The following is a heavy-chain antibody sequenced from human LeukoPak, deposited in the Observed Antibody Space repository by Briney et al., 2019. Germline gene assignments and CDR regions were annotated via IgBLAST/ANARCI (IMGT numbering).Heavy chain of an antibody. CDR3: AKDLTGEAGS. CDR2: ISGSGGST. V-gene: IGHV3-23*01. J-gene: IGHJ5*02. CDR1: GFTFSGYA. Sequence: PGGSLRLSCAASGFTFSGYAMSWVRQAPGKGLEWVSAISGSGGSTYYADSVKGRFSISRDNSRDTLYLQMNSLRPEDSAVYYCAKDLTGEAGSWGQGTLVIVSS. D-gene: IGHD7-27*01.